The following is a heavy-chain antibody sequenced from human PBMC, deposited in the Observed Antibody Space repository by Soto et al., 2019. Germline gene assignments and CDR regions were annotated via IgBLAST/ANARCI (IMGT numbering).Heavy chain of an antibody. J-gene: IGHJ4*02. D-gene: IGHD3-22*01. CDR1: GFTFSSYA. CDR3: AKAGSYDSSGYYCFAY. Sequence: EVQLLESGGGLVQPGGSLRLSCAASGFTFSSYAMSWVRQAPGKGLEWVSAISGSGGSTYYADSVKGRFTISRDNSKNTLNLQMNSRRAEDTAVYYGAKAGSYDSSGYYCFAYWAREPWSPSPQ. CDR2: ISGSGGST. V-gene: IGHV3-23*01.